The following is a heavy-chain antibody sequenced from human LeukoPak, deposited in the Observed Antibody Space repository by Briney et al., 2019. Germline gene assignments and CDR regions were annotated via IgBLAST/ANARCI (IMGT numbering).Heavy chain of an antibody. CDR2: ISWNSGSI. CDR3: AKDSSDAFDI. CDR1: GFTFDDYA. V-gene: IGHV3-9*01. J-gene: IGHJ3*02. Sequence: GRSLRLSCAASGFTFDDYAMRWVRQAPGKGLEWVSGISWNSGSIGYADSVKGRFTISRDNAKNSLYLQMNSLRAEDTALYYCAKDSSDAFDIWGQGTMVTVSS.